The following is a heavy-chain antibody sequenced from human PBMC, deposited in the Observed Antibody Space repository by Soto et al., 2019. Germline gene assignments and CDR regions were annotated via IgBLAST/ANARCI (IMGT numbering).Heavy chain of an antibody. J-gene: IGHJ3*02. CDR3: ARAKWDLLLNRPEGFDI. V-gene: IGHV1-69*01. Sequence: QVQLVPSGAEVKKSGSSVKVSCKASGGTFTNYGVSWVRQAPGQGLEWMGGFTPIFERRHYAERFQGRVTMIADESTNTTYMERRSLSAEATAMYSCARAKWDLLLNRPEGFDISGQGTMVTVSS. D-gene: IGHD1-26*01. CDR2: FTPIFERR. CDR1: GGTFTNYG.